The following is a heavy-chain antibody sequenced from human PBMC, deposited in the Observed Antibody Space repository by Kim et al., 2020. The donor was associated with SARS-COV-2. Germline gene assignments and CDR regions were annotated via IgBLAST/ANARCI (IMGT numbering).Heavy chain of an antibody. CDR3: ARAEVAATPVAVAAIEYYFDY. D-gene: IGHD2-15*01. CDR2: IYYSGST. J-gene: IGHJ4*02. CDR1: GGSISSYY. Sequence: SETLSLTCTVSGGSISSYYWSWIRQPPGKGLEWIGYIYYSGSTNYNPSLKSRVTISVDTSKNQFSLKLSSVTAADTAVYYCARAEVAATPVAVAAIEYYFDYWGQGTLVTVSS. V-gene: IGHV4-59*13.